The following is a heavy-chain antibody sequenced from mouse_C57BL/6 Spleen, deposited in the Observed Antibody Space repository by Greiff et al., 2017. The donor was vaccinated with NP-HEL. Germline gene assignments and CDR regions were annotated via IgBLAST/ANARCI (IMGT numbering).Heavy chain of an antibody. Sequence: QVQLQQPGTELVKPGASVKLSCKASGYTFTSYWMHWVKQRPGQGLEWIGNINPSNGGTNYNEKFKSKATLTVDKSSSTAYMQLSSLTSEDSAVYYCARSPYGSPHWYFDVWGTGTTVTVSS. CDR2: INPSNGGT. J-gene: IGHJ1*03. D-gene: IGHD1-1*01. CDR1: GYTFTSYW. V-gene: IGHV1-53*01. CDR3: ARSPYGSPHWYFDV.